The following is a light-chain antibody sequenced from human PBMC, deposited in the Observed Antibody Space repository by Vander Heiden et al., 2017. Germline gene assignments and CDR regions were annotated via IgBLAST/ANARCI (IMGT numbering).Light chain of an antibody. CDR3: ASWDESLSGVV. V-gene: IGLV1-47*01. Sequence: QSVLTQPPPASGTPGKRVSISCSGSRSNIATNYVYWYQQLPGTAPKLLIYMSSQRPSGVPDRFSGSKSGTSASLAISGLRSEDEADYYCASWDESLSGVVFGGGTKLTVL. CDR2: MSS. J-gene: IGLJ2*01. CDR1: RSNIATNY.